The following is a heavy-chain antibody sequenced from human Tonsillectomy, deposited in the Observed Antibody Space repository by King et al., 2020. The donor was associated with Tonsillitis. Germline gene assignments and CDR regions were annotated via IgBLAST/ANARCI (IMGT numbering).Heavy chain of an antibody. CDR1: GFTFSSYS. J-gene: IGHJ4*02. CDR3: ARVQEGSSSGWRSYY. CDR2: ISSSSSYI. V-gene: IGHV3-21*01. D-gene: IGHD6-19*01. Sequence: VQLVESGGGLVKPGGSLRLSCAASGFTFSSYSMNWVRQAPGKGLEWVSSISSSSSYIYYADSVKGRFTISRDNAKNSLYLQMNSLRAEDTAVYYCARVQEGSSSGWRSYYWGQGTLVTVSS.